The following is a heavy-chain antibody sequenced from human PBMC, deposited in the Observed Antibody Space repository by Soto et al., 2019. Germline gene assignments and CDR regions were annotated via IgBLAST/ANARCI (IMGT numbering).Heavy chain of an antibody. Sequence: EVQLVESGGGLVQPGGSLRLSCAASGFTFTTYWMTWVRQPPGKGLEWVANMDQDGRERYYVDSVRGRLTISSDNAKNSLYLQTNSLRAEDTAFYYCVGGGNFFGYWGQGTLVTVSP. J-gene: IGHJ4*02. D-gene: IGHD3-16*01. CDR1: GFTFTTYW. V-gene: IGHV3-7*01. CDR3: VGGGNFFGY. CDR2: MDQDGRER.